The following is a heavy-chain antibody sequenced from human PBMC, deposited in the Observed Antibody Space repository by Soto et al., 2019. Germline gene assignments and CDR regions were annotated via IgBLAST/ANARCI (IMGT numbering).Heavy chain of an antibody. D-gene: IGHD2-8*02. CDR1: GGSISSYY. CDR3: ARGMTPPGAPAWYYFDS. J-gene: IGHJ4*02. V-gene: IGHV4-4*07. Sequence: SETLSLTCTVSGGSISSYYWSWIRQPAGKGLEWIGRIYTSGTTNYNPSLRSRVTMSADVSKNQFSLRLTSVNAADTDLYYCARGMTPPGAPAWYYFDSWGQGTLVTVSS. CDR2: IYTSGTT.